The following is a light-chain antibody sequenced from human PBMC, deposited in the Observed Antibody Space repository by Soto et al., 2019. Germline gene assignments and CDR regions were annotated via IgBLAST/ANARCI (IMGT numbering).Light chain of an antibody. Sequence: QSALTQPASVSGSPGQSITISCTGTSSDVGGYNYVSWYQQHPGKAPKLMIYDVSNRPSGVSNRFSGSKSGNTASLTISGLQAEDEDEYYCCSYTSSSTLVVFGGGTKLTVL. CDR1: SSDVGGYNY. CDR2: DVS. V-gene: IGLV2-14*01. CDR3: CSYTSSSTLVV. J-gene: IGLJ2*01.